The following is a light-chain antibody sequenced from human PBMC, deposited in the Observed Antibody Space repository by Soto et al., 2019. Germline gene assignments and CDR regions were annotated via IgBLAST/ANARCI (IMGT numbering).Light chain of an antibody. V-gene: IGLV2-14*01. CDR3: TSYTSSSTYV. Sequence: QSPLTQPASVSGSPGQSITISCTGTSSDVGGHNSVSWYQQHPGKAPKLMIYNVSNRPSGVSNRFSGSKSGNTASLTISGLLAEDEADYYCTSYTSSSTYVFGAGTKLTVL. CDR2: NVS. J-gene: IGLJ1*01. CDR1: SSDVGGHNS.